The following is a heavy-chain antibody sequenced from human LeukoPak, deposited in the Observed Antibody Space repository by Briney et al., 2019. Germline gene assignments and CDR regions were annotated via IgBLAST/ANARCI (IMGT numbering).Heavy chain of an antibody. CDR2: IYYSGST. CDR3: ARVDGILFWFDP. CDR1: GGSISSYY. Sequence: PSETLSLTCTVSGGSISSYYWGWIRQPPGKGLEWIGYIYYSGSTNYNPSLKSRVTISVDTSKNQFSLKLSSVTAADTAVYYCARVDGILFWFDPWGQGTLVTVSS. V-gene: IGHV4-59*08. D-gene: IGHD2-15*01. J-gene: IGHJ5*02.